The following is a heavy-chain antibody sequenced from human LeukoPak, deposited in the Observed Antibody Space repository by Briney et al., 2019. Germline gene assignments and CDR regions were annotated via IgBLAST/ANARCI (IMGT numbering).Heavy chain of an antibody. CDR2: ISGSGGST. Sequence: GGSLRLSCAASGFTFSSYAMSWVRQAPGKGLEWVSAISGSGGSTYYADSVKGRFTISRDNSKNTLYLQMNSLRAEDTAVYYCARMITFGGVIGPLDYWGQGTLVTVSS. V-gene: IGHV3-23*01. CDR1: GFTFSSYA. D-gene: IGHD3-16*02. J-gene: IGHJ4*02. CDR3: ARMITFGGVIGPLDY.